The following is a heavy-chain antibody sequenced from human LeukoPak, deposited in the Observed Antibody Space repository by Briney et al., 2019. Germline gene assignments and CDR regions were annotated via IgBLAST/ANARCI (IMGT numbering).Heavy chain of an antibody. V-gene: IGHV1-18*01. CDR1: GYTFTSYD. CDR3: ARVDGDYVPFDY. J-gene: IGHJ4*02. Sequence: ASVKVSCKPSGYTFTSYDISWVRQAPGQGLEWMGWISAYNGNTNYAQKLQGRVTMTTDTSTSTAYMELRSLRSDDTAVYYCARVDGDYVPFDYWGQGTLDTVSS. D-gene: IGHD4-17*01. CDR2: ISAYNGNT.